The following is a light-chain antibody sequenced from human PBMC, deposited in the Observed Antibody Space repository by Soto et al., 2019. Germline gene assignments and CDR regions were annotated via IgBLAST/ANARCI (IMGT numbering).Light chain of an antibody. CDR3: QQSSFIPWT. Sequence: DIQMTQSPSSLSASVGDRVTITCRASQSISTYLHWYQQKPGKAPNLLIYAASTLQSGVPSRFSGSGSGTDFTLTISSLQPEDFATYYCQQSSFIPWTFGQGTKVDIK. V-gene: IGKV1-39*01. CDR1: QSISTY. CDR2: AAS. J-gene: IGKJ1*01.